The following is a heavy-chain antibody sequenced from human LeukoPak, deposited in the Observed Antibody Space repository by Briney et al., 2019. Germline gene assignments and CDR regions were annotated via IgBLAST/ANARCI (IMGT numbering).Heavy chain of an antibody. CDR1: GFTFSSYS. V-gene: IGHV3-23*01. D-gene: IGHD1-26*01. Sequence: GGTLRLSCAASGFTFSSYSMNWVRQAPGKGLEWVSTISGGSGSTYYADSVKGRFTISRDNSKNTLYLQVNSLRAEDTAVYYCAKGGKWDVTPFDYWGQGTLVTVSS. CDR2: ISGGSGST. J-gene: IGHJ4*02. CDR3: AKGGKWDVTPFDY.